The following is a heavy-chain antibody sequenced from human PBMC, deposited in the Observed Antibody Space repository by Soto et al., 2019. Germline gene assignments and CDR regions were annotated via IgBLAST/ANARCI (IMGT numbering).Heavy chain of an antibody. CDR2: ISSTGNTI. CDR3: ARDKDYSIDY. D-gene: IGHD4-4*01. J-gene: IGHJ4*02. CDR1: GFTFSRFS. Sequence: EVQLVESGGGLVQPGESLRLSCAASGFTFSRFSLNWVRQAPGKGLEGVSYISSTGNTIYYADSVKGRFTISRDLAKNSLYLQMNNLRDEDTAVYYCARDKDYSIDYWGQGTLVTVSS. V-gene: IGHV3-48*02.